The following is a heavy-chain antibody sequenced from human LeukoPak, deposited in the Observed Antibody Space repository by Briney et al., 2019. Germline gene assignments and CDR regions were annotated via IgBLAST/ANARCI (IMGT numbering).Heavy chain of an antibody. CDR2: INPSGGST. J-gene: IGHJ6*02. V-gene: IGHV1-46*01. CDR3: ARVIVVVTDIYYYYYGMDV. D-gene: IGHD2-21*02. Sequence: ASVKVSCKASGCTFTSYYMHWVRQAPGQGLEWMGIINPSGGSTSYAQKFQGRVTMTRDTSTSTVYMELSSLRSEDTAVYYCARVIVVVTDIYYYYYGMDVWGQGTTVTVSS. CDR1: GCTFTSYY.